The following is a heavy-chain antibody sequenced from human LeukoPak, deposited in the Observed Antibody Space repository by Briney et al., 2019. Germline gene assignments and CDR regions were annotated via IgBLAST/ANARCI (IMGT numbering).Heavy chain of an antibody. CDR1: GGTFSSYA. V-gene: IGHV1-69*05. CDR2: IIPIFGTA. Sequence: SVKVSCKASGGTFSSYAISWVRQAPRQGLEWMGGIIPIFGTANYAQKFQGRVTITTDESTSTAYMELSSLRSEDTAVYYCARARRDGYNPGTFWFDPWGQGTLVTVSS. CDR3: ARARRDGYNPGTFWFDP. D-gene: IGHD5-24*01. J-gene: IGHJ5*02.